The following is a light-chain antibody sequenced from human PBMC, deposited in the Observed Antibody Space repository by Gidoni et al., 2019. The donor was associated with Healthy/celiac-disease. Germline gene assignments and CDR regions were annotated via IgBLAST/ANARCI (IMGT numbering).Light chain of an antibody. Sequence: QTVVTQEPSLTVSPGGTVTLTCASSTGAVTSGYYPNWFQQKPGQAPRALIYSTSNKHPWTPARFSGSLLGGKAALTLSGVQPEDEAEYYCLLYYGGAQPVFDGGTKLTVL. CDR1: TGAVTSGYY. CDR2: STS. V-gene: IGLV7-43*01. CDR3: LLYYGGAQPV. J-gene: IGLJ2*01.